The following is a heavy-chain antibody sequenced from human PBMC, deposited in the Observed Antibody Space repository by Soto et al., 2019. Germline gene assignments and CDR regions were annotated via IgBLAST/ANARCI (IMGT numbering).Heavy chain of an antibody. CDR1: GGSVTTSRYY. CDR3: ARRSYGSGWFDP. J-gene: IGHJ5*02. V-gene: IGHV4-39*01. Sequence: PSETLSLTCTVSGGSVTTSRYYWSWIRQPPGKGLEWIGNIYYSGSTYCNPSLKSRVTISVHTSKIQFSLKLSSVTATDTAVYYCARRSYGSGWFDPWGQGTLVTVS. CDR2: IYYSGST. D-gene: IGHD6-19*01.